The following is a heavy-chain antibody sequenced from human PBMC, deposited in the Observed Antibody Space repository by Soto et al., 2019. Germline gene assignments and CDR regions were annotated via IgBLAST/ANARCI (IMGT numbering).Heavy chain of an antibody. V-gene: IGHV3-21*01. CDR1: GFTFSSYS. J-gene: IGHJ6*02. CDR3: ARGSDGYNYYYYGMDV. CDR2: ISSSSSYI. D-gene: IGHD5-12*01. Sequence: PGGSLRLSCAASGFTFSSYSMNWVRQAPGKGLEWVSSISSSSSYIYYADSVKGRFTISRDNAKNSLYLQMNSLRAEDTAAYYCARGSDGYNYYYYGMDVWRQGTTVTFSS.